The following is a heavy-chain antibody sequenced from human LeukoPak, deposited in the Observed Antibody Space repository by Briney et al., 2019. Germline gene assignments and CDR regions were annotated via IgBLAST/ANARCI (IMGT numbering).Heavy chain of an antibody. Sequence: SETLSLTCAVYGGSLSGYYWSWIRQPPGKGLEWIGEINHSGNTNYNPSLKSRVTMSVDTSKNHFYLKLSSVTAADTAVYYCARQGSGSSYYYYTFPYWGQGTLVTVSS. CDR2: INHSGNT. J-gene: IGHJ4*02. V-gene: IGHV4-34*01. D-gene: IGHD1-26*01. CDR3: ARQGSGSSYYYYTFPY. CDR1: GGSLSGYY.